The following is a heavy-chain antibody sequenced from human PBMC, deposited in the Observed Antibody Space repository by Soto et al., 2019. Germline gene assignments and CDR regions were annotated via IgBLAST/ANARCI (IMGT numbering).Heavy chain of an antibody. J-gene: IGHJ6*02. CDR2: IWGDGSNK. CDR3: ARDGQQVVPWGLDA. Sequence: QVQMVESGGGVVEPGRSLRLSCVGSGFTFSGHGIHWIRQPPGKGLEWVAFIWGDGSNKEYSDSAKGRFTISRDNSKNTVYLQMDSLRVEDTAVYKCARDGQQVVPWGLDAWGRGTMVTVSS. V-gene: IGHV3-33*01. CDR1: GFTFSGHG. D-gene: IGHD6-13*01.